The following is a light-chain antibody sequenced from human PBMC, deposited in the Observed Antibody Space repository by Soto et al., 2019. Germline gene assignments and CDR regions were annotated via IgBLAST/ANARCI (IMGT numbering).Light chain of an antibody. CDR1: QTISTNY. CDR3: QQYGRT. Sequence: EVVLMQSPGTLSLSPGETATLSCRASQTISTNYLAWYQQKPGQAPRLLLYAASNRLTGIPDRFSGSGSGTDFTLTISRLEPEDFALYYCQQYGRTFGQGTRLEIK. CDR2: AAS. V-gene: IGKV3-20*01. J-gene: IGKJ5*01.